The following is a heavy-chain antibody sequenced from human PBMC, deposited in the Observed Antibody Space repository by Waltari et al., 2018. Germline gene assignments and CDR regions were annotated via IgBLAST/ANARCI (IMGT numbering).Heavy chain of an antibody. CDR2: IYTDGTA. CDR1: GFRVRRNY. CDR3: TREDQGQPGGY. D-gene: IGHD2-2*01. Sequence: VKLVESVGGLMQPGGSLRLSWAATGFRVRRNYRSWVRQAPGKGLEWVSLIYTDGTAYYADSVKGRFTISRDNSKNTLNLQMNSLRAEDTAVYYCTREDQGQPGGYWGQGTLVTVSS. J-gene: IGHJ4*02. V-gene: IGHV3-53*01.